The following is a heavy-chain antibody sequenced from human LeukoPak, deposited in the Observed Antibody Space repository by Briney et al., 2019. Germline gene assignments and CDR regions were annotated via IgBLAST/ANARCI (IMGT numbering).Heavy chain of an antibody. CDR2: INPSGGST. Sequence: GASVKVSCKASGYTFISYYMHWVRQAPGQGLEWMGIINPSGGSTSYAQKFQDRVTMTRDTSTSTVYMELSSLKSEDTAVYYCAREDVVLVDAVRYYSYGMDVWGQGTTVTVSS. CDR3: AREDVVLVDAVRYYSYGMDV. CDR1: GYTFISYY. V-gene: IGHV1-46*01. D-gene: IGHD2-8*01. J-gene: IGHJ6*02.